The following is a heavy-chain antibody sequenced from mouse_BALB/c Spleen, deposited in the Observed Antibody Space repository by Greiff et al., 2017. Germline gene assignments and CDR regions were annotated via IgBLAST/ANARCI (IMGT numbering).Heavy chain of an antibody. D-gene: IGHD2-3*01. CDR3: ARSYDGYYPYAMDY. J-gene: IGHJ4*01. V-gene: IGHV1-18*01. CDR2: INPNNGGT. CDR1: GYTFTDYN. Sequence: DVKLQESGPELVKPGASVKIPCKASGYTFTDYNMDWVKQSHGKSLEWIGDINPNNGGTIYNQKFKGKATLTVDKSSSTAYMELRSLTSEDTAVYYCARSYDGYYPYAMDYWGQGTSVTVSS.